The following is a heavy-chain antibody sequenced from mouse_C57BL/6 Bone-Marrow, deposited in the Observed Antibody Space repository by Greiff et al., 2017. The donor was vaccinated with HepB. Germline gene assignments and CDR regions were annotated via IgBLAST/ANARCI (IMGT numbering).Heavy chain of an antibody. V-gene: IGHV1-82*01. CDR3: ARGAFITPVVAPYFDY. J-gene: IGHJ2*01. D-gene: IGHD1-1*01. CDR1: GYAFSSSW. Sequence: QVQLQQSGPELVKPGASVKISCKASGYAFSSSWMNWVKQRPGKGLEWIGRIYPGDGDTNYNGKFKGKATLTADKSSSTAYMQLSSLTSEDSAVYFCARGAFITPVVAPYFDYWGQGTTLTVSS. CDR2: IYPGDGDT.